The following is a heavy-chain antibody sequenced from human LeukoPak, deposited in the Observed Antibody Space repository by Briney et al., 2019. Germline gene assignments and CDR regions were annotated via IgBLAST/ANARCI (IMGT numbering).Heavy chain of an antibody. CDR2: MNPNSGNK. J-gene: IGHJ6*03. Sequence: GASVKVSCKASGYTFTSYDINWVRQATGQGLEWMGWMNPNSGNKGYAQKFQGRVTITRNTSISTAYMEVRRLRSADTAVYYCARGRRSRVKPHHDYYYYMDVWGKGTTVTVSS. CDR1: GYTFTSYD. CDR3: ARGRRSRVKPHHDYYYYMDV. V-gene: IGHV1-8*03. D-gene: IGHD1-14*01.